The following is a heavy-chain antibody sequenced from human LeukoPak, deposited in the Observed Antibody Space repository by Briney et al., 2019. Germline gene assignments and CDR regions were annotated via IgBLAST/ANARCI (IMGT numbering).Heavy chain of an antibody. V-gene: IGHV3-30*02. CDR2: IHYDGSNN. CDR1: GFTFSSYA. CDR3: ARRAGDYSHPYDY. J-gene: IGHJ4*02. Sequence: PGGSLRLSCAASGFTFSSYAMHWVRQAPGKGLEWVAFIHYDGSNNYYADSVKGRFTISRDNSKNTVHLQMNSLRAEDTAMYYCARRAGDYSHPYDYWGQGTMVTVSS. D-gene: IGHD3-22*01.